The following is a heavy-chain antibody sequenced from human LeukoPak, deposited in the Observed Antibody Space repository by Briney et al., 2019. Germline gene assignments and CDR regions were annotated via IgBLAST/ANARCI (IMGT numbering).Heavy chain of an antibody. CDR2: INPNSGGT. CDR3: ARVPRRGYDILTGRWFDP. V-gene: IGHV1-2*02. Sequence: GASVKVSCKASGYPFTGYHVQWVRQAPGQGLEWMGWINPNSGGTNYAQKFQGRVTMTRDTSISTAYMELSRLRSDDTAVYYCARVPRRGYDILTGRWFDPWGQGTLVTVSS. CDR1: GYPFTGYH. D-gene: IGHD3-9*01. J-gene: IGHJ5*02.